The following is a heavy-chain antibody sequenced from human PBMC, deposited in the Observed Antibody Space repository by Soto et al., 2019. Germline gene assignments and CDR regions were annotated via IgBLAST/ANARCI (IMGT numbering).Heavy chain of an antibody. J-gene: IGHJ4*02. CDR1: GFTFSSYG. Sequence: GGSLRLSCAASGFTFSSYGMHWVRQAPGKGLEWVAVISYDGSNKYYADSVKGRFTISRDNSKNTLYLQMNSLRAEDTAVYYCAKDSSSWYFFDYWGQGTLVTVSS. V-gene: IGHV3-30*18. D-gene: IGHD6-13*01. CDR3: AKDSSSWYFFDY. CDR2: ISYDGSNK.